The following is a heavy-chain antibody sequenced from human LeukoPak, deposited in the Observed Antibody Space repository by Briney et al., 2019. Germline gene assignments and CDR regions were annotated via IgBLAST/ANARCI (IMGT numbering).Heavy chain of an antibody. Sequence: GGSLRLSCAASGFPFSDYYMSWVRQAPGKGLEWVSGITNSGENTYYADSVKGRFTISRDNSKNTLFLEMNSLRVEDTAVYYCAKGRGFRVWDPWDNWGQGTLITVSS. V-gene: IGHV3-23*01. D-gene: IGHD3-16*01. CDR1: GFPFSDYY. CDR3: AKGRGFRVWDPWDN. CDR2: ITNSGENT. J-gene: IGHJ4*02.